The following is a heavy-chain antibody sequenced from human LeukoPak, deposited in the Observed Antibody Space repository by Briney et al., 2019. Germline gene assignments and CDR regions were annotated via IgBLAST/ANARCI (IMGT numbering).Heavy chain of an antibody. J-gene: IGHJ6*03. CDR3: AREGGCSGGSCYSYYMDV. V-gene: IGHV3-48*04. CDR1: GFTFSGYS. Sequence: PGGSLRLSCAASGFTFSGYSMNWVRQAPGKGLEWVSYISSSSSTIYYADSVKGRFTISRDNAKNSLYLQMNSLRAEDTAVYYCAREGGCSGGSCYSYYMDVWGKGTTVTVSS. D-gene: IGHD2-15*01. CDR2: ISSSSSTI.